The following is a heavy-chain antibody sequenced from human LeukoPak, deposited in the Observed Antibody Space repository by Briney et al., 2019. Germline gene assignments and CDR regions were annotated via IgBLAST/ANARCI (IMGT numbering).Heavy chain of an antibody. J-gene: IGHJ6*02. D-gene: IGHD6-19*01. CDR3: ARSSTWLSYGLDV. CDR1: GFTFSHFW. CDR2: IKKTGSET. Sequence: GGSLRLSCAASGFTFSHFWMSWVRQAPGKGLEWVAYIKKTGSETYYVDSVKGRFTITRDNTRNSLFLQMYSLRAEDTAVYYCARSSTWLSYGLDVWGQGTTVTVSS. V-gene: IGHV3-7*01.